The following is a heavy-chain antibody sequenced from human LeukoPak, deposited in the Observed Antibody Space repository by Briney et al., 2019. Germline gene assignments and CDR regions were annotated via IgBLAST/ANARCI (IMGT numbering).Heavy chain of an antibody. D-gene: IGHD5-24*01. Sequence: GGSLRLSCAASGFTFSSYSMNWVRQAPGKGLEWVSSISSSSSYIYYADSVKGRFTISRDNAKNSLCLQMNSLRAEDTAVYYCARAGDGYTFFYSGQGTLVTVSS. CDR2: ISSSSSYI. V-gene: IGHV3-21*01. J-gene: IGHJ4*02. CDR3: ARAGDGYTFFY. CDR1: GFTFSSYS.